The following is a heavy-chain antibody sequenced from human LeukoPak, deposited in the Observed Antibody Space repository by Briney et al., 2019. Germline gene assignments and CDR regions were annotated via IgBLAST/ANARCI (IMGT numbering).Heavy chain of an antibody. CDR1: GGSFSGYY. V-gene: IGHV4-34*09. J-gene: IGHJ5*02. CDR3: ARVPYGSGSRFDP. D-gene: IGHD3-10*01. CDR2: IYYSGST. Sequence: PSETLSLTCAVYGGSFSGYYWSWIRQPPGKGLEWIGYIYYSGSTYYNPSLKSRVTISVDTSKNQFSLKLSSVTAADTAVYYCARVPYGSGSRFDPWGQGTLVTVSS.